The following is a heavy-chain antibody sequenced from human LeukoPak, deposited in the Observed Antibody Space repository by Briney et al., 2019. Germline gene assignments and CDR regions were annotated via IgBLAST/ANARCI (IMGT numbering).Heavy chain of an antibody. V-gene: IGHV4-39*01. D-gene: IGHD4-23*01. Sequence: SETLSLTCTVSGGSISSSSYYWGWIRQPPGKGLEWIGSIYYSGSTYYNPSLKSRVTISVDTSKNQFSLKLSSVTAADTAVYYCARHQTYGGSLFDYWGQGTLVTVSS. CDR3: ARHQTYGGSLFDY. CDR1: GGSISSSSYY. CDR2: IYYSGST. J-gene: IGHJ4*02.